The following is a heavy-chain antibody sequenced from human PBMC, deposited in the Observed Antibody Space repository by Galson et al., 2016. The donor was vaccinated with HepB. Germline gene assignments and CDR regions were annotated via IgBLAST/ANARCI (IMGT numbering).Heavy chain of an antibody. CDR1: GYSFTNYW. CDR2: IDPSDPYT. V-gene: IGHV5-10-1*01. Sequence: QSGAEVKKPGESLRISCKGSGYSFTNYWITWVRQMPGKGLEWMGTIDPSDPYTNYSPSFQGHVTISADKSISTAYLQWSSLKASDTAMYYCARRSGVAATDYYYYMDVWGKGTTVTVSS. CDR3: ARRSGVAATDYYYYMDV. J-gene: IGHJ6*03. D-gene: IGHD2-15*01.